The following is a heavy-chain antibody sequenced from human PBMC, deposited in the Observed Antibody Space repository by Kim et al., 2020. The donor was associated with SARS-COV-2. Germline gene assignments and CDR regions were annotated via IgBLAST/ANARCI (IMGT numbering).Heavy chain of an antibody. CDR2: ISYDGSNK. Sequence: GGSLRLSCAASGFIFSSYVMHWVRQAPGKGLEWVAVISYDGSNKYYADSVKGRCTISRDNSKNTLYLQMNSLRAEDTAVYYCASSITMVRGVIIPHYYYYGMDVWGQGTTGTVSS. J-gene: IGHJ6*02. CDR1: GFIFSSYV. V-gene: IGHV3-30*04. CDR3: ASSITMVRGVIIPHYYYYGMDV. D-gene: IGHD3-10*01.